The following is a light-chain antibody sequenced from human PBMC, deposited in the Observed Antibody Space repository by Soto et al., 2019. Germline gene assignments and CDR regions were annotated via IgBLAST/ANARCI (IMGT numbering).Light chain of an antibody. CDR2: GAS. J-gene: IGKJ5*01. CDR1: QSVSSTY. CDR3: QQYGSSIT. V-gene: IGKV3-20*01. Sequence: EIVLTQSPGTLSLSPGERTTLSCRASQSVSSTYLAWYQQKPGQAPRLLIYGASSRATGIPDRFTGSGSGTVFPLTISRLEPEDFAMASCQQYGSSITFGQGTRLEIK.